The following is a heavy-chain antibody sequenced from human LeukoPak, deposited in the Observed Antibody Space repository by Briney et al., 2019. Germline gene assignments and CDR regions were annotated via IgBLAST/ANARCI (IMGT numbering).Heavy chain of an antibody. J-gene: IGHJ4*02. Sequence: ASVKVSCKASGGTFGNYAISWVRQAPGQGLGWMGGIIPIFGTLNYAQKFQGRVTITADESTSTVYMELSSLKSEDTAVYYCAGGKLFDFWSGYYPMDDSWGQGTLVTVSS. D-gene: IGHD3-3*01. CDR2: IIPIFGTL. CDR1: GGTFGNYA. V-gene: IGHV1-69*13. CDR3: AGGKLFDFWSGYYPMDDS.